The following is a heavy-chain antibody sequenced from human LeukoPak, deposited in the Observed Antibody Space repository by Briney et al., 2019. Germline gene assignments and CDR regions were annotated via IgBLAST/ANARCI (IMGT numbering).Heavy chain of an antibody. V-gene: IGHV1-18*01. CDR2: ISPYSDNT. CDR1: GYTFTKCG. J-gene: IGHJ4*02. Sequence: ASVKVSCKASGYTFTKCGISWVRQAPGQVFEWMGWISPYSDNTNYAKKFQGRVTLTTDTSTSTAYMELRGLTSDDTAVYYCAREPSGLLFDYWGLGTLVTVSS. CDR3: AREPSGLLFDY. D-gene: IGHD6-25*01.